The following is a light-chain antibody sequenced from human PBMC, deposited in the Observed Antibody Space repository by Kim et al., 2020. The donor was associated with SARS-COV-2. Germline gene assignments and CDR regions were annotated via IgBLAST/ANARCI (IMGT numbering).Light chain of an antibody. V-gene: IGLV3-1*01. Sequence: SYELTQPPSVSMSPGQTASITCSGDKLEDKYANWYQQRPGQSPVLVIYQDHRRPSGIPERFSGSSSGNTATLTISGTQPMDEADYYCQAWDATTHVFGAGTKVTVL. CDR1: KLEDKY. J-gene: IGLJ1*01. CDR2: QDH. CDR3: QAWDATTHV.